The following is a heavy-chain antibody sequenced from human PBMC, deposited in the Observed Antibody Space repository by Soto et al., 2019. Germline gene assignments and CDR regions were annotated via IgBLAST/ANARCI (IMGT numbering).Heavy chain of an antibody. D-gene: IGHD2-8*01. V-gene: IGHV4-30-2*01. CDR2: MYHSGST. CDR1: GGSISSGGYS. CDR3: ARQWGTDAFDI. Sequence: PSETLSLTCAVSGGSISSGGYSWSWIRQPPGKGLEWIGYMYHSGSTYYNPSLKSRVTISVDTSKNQFSLKLSSVTAADTAVYYCARQWGTDAFDIWGQGTMVTVSS. J-gene: IGHJ3*02.